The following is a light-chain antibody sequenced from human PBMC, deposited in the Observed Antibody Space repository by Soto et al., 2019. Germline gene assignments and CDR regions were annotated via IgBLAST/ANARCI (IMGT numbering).Light chain of an antibody. CDR2: GAS. J-gene: IGKJ1*01. V-gene: IGKV3-20*01. Sequence: EIVLTQSPGTLSLSPGERATLSCRASQSVSSSYLAWYQQKPSQAPRILIYGASSRATGIPDRFSGSGSGTDFTLIISSLEPEDFAVYYCRRYGSSPRTFGQGTKVDIK. CDR3: RRYGSSPRT. CDR1: QSVSSSY.